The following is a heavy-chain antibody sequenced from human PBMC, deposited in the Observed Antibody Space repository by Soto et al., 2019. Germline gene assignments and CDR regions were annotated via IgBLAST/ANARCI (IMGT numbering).Heavy chain of an antibody. CDR2: ISGSDGKT. V-gene: IGHV3-23*01. D-gene: IGHD1-26*01. Sequence: PGGSLRLSCTASGFNFNNHALSWVRQAPGKGLEWVSTISGSDGKTYYADSVKGRFSISRDTSKTTLYLQMNSLRVEDTAVYYCARWSFLDYWGQGTRVTVSS. J-gene: IGHJ4*02. CDR3: ARWSFLDY. CDR1: GFNFNNHA.